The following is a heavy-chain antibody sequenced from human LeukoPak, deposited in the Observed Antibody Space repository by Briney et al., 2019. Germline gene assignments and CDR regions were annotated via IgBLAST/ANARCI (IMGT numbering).Heavy chain of an antibody. CDR2: INSDGKTV. CDR1: EFMFSSYE. J-gene: IGHJ4*02. CDR3: ARDARPVDAIPTFDX. D-gene: IGHD2-8*01. V-gene: IGHV3-48*03. Sequence: PGGSLRLSCAASEFMFSSYEMNWVRQAPGKGLEWVSYINSDGKTVYYADSVKGRFTVSRDNAKKSLYLQMNSLRAEDTAVYYCARDARPVDAIPTFDXXGQGXLVAV.